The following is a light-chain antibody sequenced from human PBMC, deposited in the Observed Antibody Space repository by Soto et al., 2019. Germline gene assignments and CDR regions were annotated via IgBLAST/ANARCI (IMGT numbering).Light chain of an antibody. CDR1: SSDVGGYNY. CDR2: EVS. V-gene: IGLV2-14*01. Sequence: QSVLTQPASVSGSPGQSITISCTGTSSDVGGYNYVSWYQQHPGKAPKLMIYEVSNRPSGVSNRFSGSKSGTSASLAISGLQSEDEADYYCATWDDGLNGLFGGGTKLTVL. J-gene: IGLJ3*02. CDR3: ATWDDGLNGL.